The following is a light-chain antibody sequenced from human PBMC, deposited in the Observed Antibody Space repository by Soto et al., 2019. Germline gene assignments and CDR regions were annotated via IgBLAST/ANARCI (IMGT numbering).Light chain of an antibody. CDR1: QSVFYSSNNKNY. CDR3: QQHYSTPPNT. J-gene: IGKJ2*01. Sequence: DIVMTQSPDSLAVSLGERATINCKSSQSVFYSSNNKNYLAWYQQQPGQPPKLLIYWASTRESGVPDRFSGSGSGTDFTLTISSLQAEDVAVYYCQQHYSTPPNTFGQGTKVEIK. V-gene: IGKV4-1*01. CDR2: WAS.